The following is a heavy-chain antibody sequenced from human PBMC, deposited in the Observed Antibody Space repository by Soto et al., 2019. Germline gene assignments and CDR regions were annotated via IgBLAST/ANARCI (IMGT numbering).Heavy chain of an antibody. CDR3: TTDSYMTNIIVRFDY. V-gene: IGHV3-15*07. Sequence: PGGSLRLSCAASGFIFSNAWINWVRQAPGKGLEWVGRVKSKTDGGTTDFAAPVKGRFAISRDDSKNMVYREMNSLKPEDTAIYSCTTDSYMTNIIVRFDYWGHGTLVTVS. CDR1: GFIFSNAW. D-gene: IGHD4-17*01. CDR2: VKSKTDGGTT. J-gene: IGHJ4*01.